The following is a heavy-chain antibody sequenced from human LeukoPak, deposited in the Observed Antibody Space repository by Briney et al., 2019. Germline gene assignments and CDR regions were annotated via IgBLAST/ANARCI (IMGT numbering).Heavy chain of an antibody. V-gene: IGHV6-1*01. D-gene: IGHD6-13*01. CDR3: ARAPGSSWAAYGMDV. CDR1: GDRISSNSAA. CDR2: TYYRSKWYN. Sequence: SQTLSLTCDISGDRISSNSAAWNWIRQSPSRGLEWLGRTYYRSKWYNDYTISVKSRITINPDTSKNQFSPQLNSVTPEDTAVYYCARAPGSSWAAYGMDVWGQGTTVTVSS. J-gene: IGHJ6*02.